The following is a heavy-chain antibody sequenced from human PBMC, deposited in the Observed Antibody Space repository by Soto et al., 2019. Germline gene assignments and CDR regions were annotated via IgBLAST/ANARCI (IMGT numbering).Heavy chain of an antibody. CDR2: IYSSGTT. J-gene: IGHJ5*02. CDR3: ARVPDR. V-gene: IGHV4-39*07. D-gene: IGHD2-2*01. Sequence: SETLSLTCTVSSGSITTSNYYWVWIRQPPGKGLEWITMIYSSGTTYYNPSLKSRVTISVDTSKNQFSLKLSSVSAADTAVYYCARVPDRWGQGTLVTVSS. CDR1: SGSITTSNYY.